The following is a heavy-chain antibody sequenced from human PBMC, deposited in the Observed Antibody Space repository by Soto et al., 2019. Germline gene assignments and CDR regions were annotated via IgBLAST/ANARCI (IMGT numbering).Heavy chain of an antibody. D-gene: IGHD1-26*01. Sequence: ESGGGVVQPGRSLRLSCAASGFTFSSYGMHWVRQAPGKGLEWVAVIWYDGSNKYYADSVKGRFTISRDNSKNTLYLQMNSLRAEDTAVYYCARDPRWELRGLDYWGQGTLVTVSS. CDR2: IWYDGSNK. J-gene: IGHJ4*02. CDR3: ARDPRWELRGLDY. V-gene: IGHV3-33*01. CDR1: GFTFSSYG.